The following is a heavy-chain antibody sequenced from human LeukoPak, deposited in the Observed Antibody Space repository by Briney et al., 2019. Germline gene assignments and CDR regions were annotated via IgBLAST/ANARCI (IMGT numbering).Heavy chain of an antibody. J-gene: IGHJ4*02. Sequence: SETLSLTCTVSGGSISSSSYYWGWIRQPPGKGLEWIGSIYYSGSTYYNPSLKSRVTISVDTSKNQFSLKLSSVTAADTAVYYCARTQTLTYFDWLLVFDYWGQGTLVTVSS. CDR2: IYYSGST. V-gene: IGHV4-39*07. D-gene: IGHD3-9*01. CDR3: ARTQTLTYFDWLLVFDY. CDR1: GGSISSSSYY.